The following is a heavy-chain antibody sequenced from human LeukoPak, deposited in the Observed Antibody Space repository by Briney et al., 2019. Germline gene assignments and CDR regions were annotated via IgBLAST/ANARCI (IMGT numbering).Heavy chain of an antibody. V-gene: IGHV4-59*01. CDR2: IYYSGST. D-gene: IGHD6-19*01. CDR3: AREADEWFDP. Sequence: SETLSLTCTVSGGSISSYYWSWIRQPPGKGLEWIGYIYYSGSTYYNPSLKSRVTISVDTSKNQFSLKLSSVTAADTAVYYCAREADEWFDPWGQGTLVTVSS. CDR1: GGSISSYY. J-gene: IGHJ5*02.